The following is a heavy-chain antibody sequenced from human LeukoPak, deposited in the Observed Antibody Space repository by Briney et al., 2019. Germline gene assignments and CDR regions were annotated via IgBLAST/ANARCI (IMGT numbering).Heavy chain of an antibody. CDR3: ARDDAVDGGYLDY. V-gene: IGHV3-23*01. Sequence: GGSLRLSCVASGFSFPNFAMTWVRQAPGERLEWVSAIRGSGDRTSYADSLKGRFTISRDKSKNTLYLQMNNLRAEDTAVYYCARDDAVDGGYLDYWGQGALVTVSS. D-gene: IGHD6-19*01. CDR2: IRGSGDRT. J-gene: IGHJ4*02. CDR1: GFSFPNFA.